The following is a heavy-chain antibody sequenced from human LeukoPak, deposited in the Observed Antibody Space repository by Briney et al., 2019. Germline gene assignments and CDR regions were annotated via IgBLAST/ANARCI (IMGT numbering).Heavy chain of an antibody. D-gene: IGHD4-17*01. V-gene: IGHV3-30*02. Sequence: PGGSLRLSCAASGFTFSRFGMHWVRQAPGKGLEWVAIIWHDGSTKYYTDSVQGRFSVSRDNSKNTLYLQMNGLTAEDTAVYYCVKDIYGDLDFWGQGTLVAVSS. J-gene: IGHJ4*02. CDR1: GFTFSRFG. CDR3: VKDIYGDLDF. CDR2: IWHDGSTK.